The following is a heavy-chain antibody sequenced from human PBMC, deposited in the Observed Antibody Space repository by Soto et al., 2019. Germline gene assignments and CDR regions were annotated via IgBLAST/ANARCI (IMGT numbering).Heavy chain of an antibody. CDR3: ARGGRRGYMYGNAFDI. D-gene: IGHD2-8*01. V-gene: IGHV4-31*03. CDR2: IYYSGST. CDR1: GGSIRSGGYY. J-gene: IGHJ3*02. Sequence: SETLSLTCTVSGGSIRSGGYYWSWIRQHPGKGLEWIGYIYYSGSTYYNASLKSRVTISVDTSKNQFSLKLTSVTAADTAVYYCARGGRRGYMYGNAFDIWGQGTMVTVSS.